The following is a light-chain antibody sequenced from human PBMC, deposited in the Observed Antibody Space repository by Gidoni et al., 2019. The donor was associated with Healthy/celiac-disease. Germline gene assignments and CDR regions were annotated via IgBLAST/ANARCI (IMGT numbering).Light chain of an antibody. CDR1: QSGSSSY. CDR3: QQYGSSPWT. V-gene: IGKV3-20*01. CDR2: GAS. J-gene: IGKJ1*01. Sequence: EIVLTQSLGTLSLSPGERATLPCRASQSGSSSYLSWYQQKPGQAPRLLIYGASSRATGIPDRFSVSGSGTYFTLTSSRLEPEDFAVYYCQQYGSSPWTSGQGTKVEIK.